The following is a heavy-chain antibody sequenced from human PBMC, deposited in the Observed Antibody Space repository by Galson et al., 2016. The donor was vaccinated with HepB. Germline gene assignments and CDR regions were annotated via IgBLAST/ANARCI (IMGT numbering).Heavy chain of an antibody. CDR1: GFSLNTNTVG. CDR2: IFWDDYK. CDR3: VHRVQRGSYFPD. V-gene: IGHV2-5*02. J-gene: IGHJ4*02. Sequence: PALVKPTQTLTLTCIFSGFSLNTNTVGVGWIRQPPGKALEWLAIIFWDDYKRYSPSLKSRLAIMKYTSRNLVVLTMTNVDPVDTATYYCVHRVQRGSYFPDWGQGTLVTVSS. D-gene: IGHD1-26*01.